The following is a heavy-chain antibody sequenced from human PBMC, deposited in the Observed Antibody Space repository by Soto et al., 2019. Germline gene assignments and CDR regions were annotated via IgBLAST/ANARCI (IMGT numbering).Heavy chain of an antibody. CDR2: ISLYNGNT. J-gene: IGHJ4*02. CDR1: DYTFTSHC. V-gene: IGHV1-18*04. Sequence: ASVKVSCKASDYTFTSHCISWVLQAPGQGLEWMGWISLYNGNTNYAQKFQGRVTMTTDTSTSTAYMELRSLRSDDTAMYYCAIYHLELFRFDYWGQGTLVTVSS. CDR3: AIYHLELFRFDY. D-gene: IGHD2-2*01.